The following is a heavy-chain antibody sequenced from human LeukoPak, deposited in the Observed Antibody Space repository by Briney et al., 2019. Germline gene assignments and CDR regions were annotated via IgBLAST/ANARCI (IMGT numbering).Heavy chain of an antibody. CDR2: INPNSATT. CDR1: GYTFTDYD. D-gene: IGHD4-17*01. CDR3: ARGDFGETNTAFDV. V-gene: IGHV1-8*03. Sequence: ASVTVSCKTSGYTFTDYDVHWVRQAPGQGLEWMGWINPNSATTNYAQRLQGRVTFTRDTSLSIAYMELSSLTSEDVAVYFCARGDFGETNTAFDVWGQGTLVAVSS. J-gene: IGHJ3*01.